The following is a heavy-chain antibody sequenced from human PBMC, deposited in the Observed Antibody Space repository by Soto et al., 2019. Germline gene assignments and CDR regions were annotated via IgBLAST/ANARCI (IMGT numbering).Heavy chain of an antibody. CDR1: AGSISSGDYY. V-gene: IGHV4-30-4*01. CDR3: ARATGTLRSRNCDY. D-gene: IGHD1-1*01. Sequence: SETLSLTCTVSAGSISSGDYYWSWIRQPPGEGMEWIGYIYYSGSTYYNPSLKSRVTISVDTSKSQFSLRLSSVTAADTAVYYCARATGTLRSRNCDYWGQGSLVTVSS. J-gene: IGHJ4*02. CDR2: IYYSGST.